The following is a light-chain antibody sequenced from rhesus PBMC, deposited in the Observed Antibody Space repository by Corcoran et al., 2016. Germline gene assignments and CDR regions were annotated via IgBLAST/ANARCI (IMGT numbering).Light chain of an antibody. Sequence: DIQMTQSPSSLSASVGDTVTITCRASQGISSYLNWFQQKPGKAPKLLIYAASRLQSGVPSRFSGSGSGTDFTLTTSSLQPEDFAAYYCQQHNSHPRTFGQGTKVEIK. J-gene: IGKJ1*01. CDR1: QGISSY. CDR3: QQHNSHPRT. CDR2: AAS. V-gene: IGKV1-28*03.